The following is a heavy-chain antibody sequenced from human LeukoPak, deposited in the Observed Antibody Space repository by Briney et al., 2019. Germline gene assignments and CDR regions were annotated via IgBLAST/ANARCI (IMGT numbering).Heavy chain of an antibody. CDR3: ASLGEGFDY. D-gene: IGHD3-16*01. J-gene: IGHJ4*02. Sequence: RASVKVSCKASGYTFTSYYMHWVRQAPGQGLEWMGIINPSGGGTSYAQKFQGRVTMTRDTSTSTVYMELNSLRSEDTAVYYCASLGEGFDYWGQGTLVTVSS. CDR1: GYTFTSYY. CDR2: INPSGGGT. V-gene: IGHV1-46*01.